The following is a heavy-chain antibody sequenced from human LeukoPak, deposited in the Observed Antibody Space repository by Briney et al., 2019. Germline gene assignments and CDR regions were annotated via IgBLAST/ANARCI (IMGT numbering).Heavy chain of an antibody. CDR3: ARDLEATYYYGSGSFDY. CDR2: INPSGGST. V-gene: IGHV1-46*01. CDR1: GYTFTSYY. J-gene: IGHJ4*02. D-gene: IGHD3-10*01. Sequence: GASVKVSCKASGYTFTSYYMHWVRQAPGQGLEWVGIINPSGGSTSYAQKFQGRVTMTRDTSTSTVYMELSSLRSEDTAVYYCARDLEATYYYGSGSFDYWGQGTLVTVSS.